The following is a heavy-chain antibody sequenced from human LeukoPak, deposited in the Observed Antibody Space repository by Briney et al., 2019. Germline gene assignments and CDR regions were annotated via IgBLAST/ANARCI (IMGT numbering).Heavy chain of an antibody. V-gene: IGHV4-34*01. Sequence: GSLRLSCAASGFTFSSYSMNWVRQAPGKGLEWIGEISHSGSTNYNPSLKSRVTISVDTSKNQFSLKLSSVTAADTAVYYCARSFSYYDFWSGYYTGIHFDYWGQGTLVTVSS. CDR2: ISHSGST. D-gene: IGHD3-3*01. J-gene: IGHJ4*02. CDR1: GFTFSSYS. CDR3: ARSFSYYDFWSGYYTGIHFDY.